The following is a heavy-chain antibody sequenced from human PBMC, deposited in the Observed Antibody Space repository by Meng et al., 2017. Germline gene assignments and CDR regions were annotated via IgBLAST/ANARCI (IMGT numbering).Heavy chain of an antibody. CDR3: ARDGGNYDFDY. D-gene: IGHD1-7*01. V-gene: IGHV1-2*06. J-gene: IGHJ4*02. CDR1: GGTFSSYA. Sequence: QGQWVQSGAEVKKPGSSVKVSCKASGGTFSSYAISWVRQAPGQGLEWMGRIIPSSGDANSAQKFLGRVTLTWDTSISTAYMELSSLRSDDTAIYYCARDGGNYDFDYWGQGTLVTVSS. CDR2: IIPSSGDA.